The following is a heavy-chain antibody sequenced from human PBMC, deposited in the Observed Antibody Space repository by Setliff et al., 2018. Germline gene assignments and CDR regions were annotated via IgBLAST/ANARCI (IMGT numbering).Heavy chain of an antibody. CDR2: LKPGDSGI. CDR3: VRDGRAEPAET. V-gene: IGHV5-51*01. J-gene: IGHJ5*02. D-gene: IGHD6-19*01. Sequence: GESLKISCQGSGYTFTNYWIGWVRQMPGKGLEWMGILKPGDSGIRYSPSFQGQVTLSADTSISTAYLQWSSLKASDTAMYYCVRDGRAEPAETWGQGTLVTVSS. CDR1: GYTFTNYW.